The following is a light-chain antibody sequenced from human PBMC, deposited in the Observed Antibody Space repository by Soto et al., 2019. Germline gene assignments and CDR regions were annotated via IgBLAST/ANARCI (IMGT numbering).Light chain of an antibody. J-gene: IGKJ1*01. Sequence: DIQMTQSPSSLSASVGDRVTITCRASQSISTYLNWYQQKPGKAPNLLIYAAFSLESGVPLRFSGSGSQTDFTLTISSLQPEDFATYYCQQSYSTPRTFGQGTKVEIK. CDR2: AAF. V-gene: IGKV1-39*01. CDR3: QQSYSTPRT. CDR1: QSISTY.